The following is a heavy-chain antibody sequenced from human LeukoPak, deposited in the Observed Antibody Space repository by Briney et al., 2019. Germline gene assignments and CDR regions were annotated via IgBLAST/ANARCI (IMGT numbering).Heavy chain of an antibody. CDR3: ARDIDIITYYDFWSGYYNWFDP. D-gene: IGHD3-3*01. V-gene: IGHV1-2*02. J-gene: IGHJ5*02. CDR2: INPSSGGT. Sequence: ASVKVSCKASGYTFTGYYMHWVRQAPGQGLEWMGWINPSSGGTNYAQKFQGRVTMTRDTSISTAYMELSRLRSDDTAVYYCARDIDIITYYDFWSGYYNWFDPWGQGTLVTVSS. CDR1: GYTFTGYY.